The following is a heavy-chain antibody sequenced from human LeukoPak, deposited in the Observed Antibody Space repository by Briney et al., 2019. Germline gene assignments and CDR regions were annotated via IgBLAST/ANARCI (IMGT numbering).Heavy chain of an antibody. Sequence: GGSLRLSCAASGFTFSDYFMSWVRQAPGKGLEWLSYINGRGTYIDYAESLKGRITISRDNAQNSLYLQTNSLRVEDTAVYYCARSGREATEIDYWGQGTLVTVSS. CDR2: INGRGTYI. CDR1: GFTFSDYF. D-gene: IGHD1-1*01. CDR3: ARSGREATEIDY. J-gene: IGHJ4*02. V-gene: IGHV3-11*06.